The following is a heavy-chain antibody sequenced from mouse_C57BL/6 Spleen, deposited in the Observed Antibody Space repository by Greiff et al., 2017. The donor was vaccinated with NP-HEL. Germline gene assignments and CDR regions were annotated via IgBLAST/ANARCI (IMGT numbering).Heavy chain of an antibody. V-gene: IGHV3-6*01. J-gene: IGHJ3*01. D-gene: IGHD2-4*01. Sequence: EVKLVESGPGLVKPSQSLSLTCSVTGYSITSGYYWNWIRQFPGNKLEWMGYISYDGSNNYNPSLKNRISITRDTSKNQFFLKLNSVTTEDTATYYCARARYDYDGAWFAYWGQGTLVTVSA. CDR3: ARARYDYDGAWFAY. CDR1: GYSITSGYY. CDR2: ISYDGSN.